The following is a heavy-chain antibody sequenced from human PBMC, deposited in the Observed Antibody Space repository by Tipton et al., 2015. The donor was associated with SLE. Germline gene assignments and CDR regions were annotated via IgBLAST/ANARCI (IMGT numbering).Heavy chain of an antibody. CDR3: ARAGRWLVRFFDY. V-gene: IGHV4-34*01. D-gene: IGHD6-19*01. CDR1: GGSFSGYY. Sequence: TLSLTCAVYGGSFSGYYWSWIRQPPGKGLGWIGEINPSGSTNYNPSLKSRVTISVDTSKNQFSLKLSSVTAADTAVYYCARAGRWLVRFFDYWGQGTLVTVSS. J-gene: IGHJ4*02. CDR2: INPSGST.